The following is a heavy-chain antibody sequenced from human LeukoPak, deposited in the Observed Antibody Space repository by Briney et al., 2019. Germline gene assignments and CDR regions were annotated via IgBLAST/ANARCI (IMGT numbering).Heavy chain of an antibody. CDR3: ARQLWSYYFDY. Sequence: SETLSLTCTVSGGSISSSSYYWGWIRQPPGKGLEWIGSIYYSGSTYYNPSLRSRVTISVDTSKNQFSLKLSSVTAADTAVYYCARQLWSYYFDYWGQGTLVTVSS. CDR2: IYYSGST. CDR1: GGSISSSSYY. D-gene: IGHD5-18*01. V-gene: IGHV4-39*01. J-gene: IGHJ4*02.